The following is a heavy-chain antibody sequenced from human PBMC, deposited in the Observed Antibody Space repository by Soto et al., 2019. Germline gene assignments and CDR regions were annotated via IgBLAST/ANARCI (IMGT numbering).Heavy chain of an antibody. Sequence: QVQLVESGGGVVQPGRSLRLSCAASGFTFSSYGMHWVRQAPGKGLEWVADISYDGSNKYDADSVKGRFTISNDNSKNPLYLQMNRLGYEDTAVYYGARCPRHCNNGVCQIDYWGQGTLVTVSS. V-gene: IGHV3-30*03. D-gene: IGHD2-8*01. CDR1: GFTFSSYG. CDR2: ISYDGSNK. J-gene: IGHJ4*02. CDR3: ARCPRHCNNGVCQIDY.